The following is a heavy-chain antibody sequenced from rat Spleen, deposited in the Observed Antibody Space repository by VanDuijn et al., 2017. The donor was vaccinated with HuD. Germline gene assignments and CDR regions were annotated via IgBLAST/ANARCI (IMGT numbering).Heavy chain of an antibody. CDR1: GFSLLSYR. D-gene: IGHD1-12*01. Sequence: QVQLKESGPGLVQPSQTLSLICTFSGFSLLSYRVNWVRQPPGKGLEWMGGIWGDGSTNYNSALKSRLIISRDTSKSQVFLKMNNLQTEDTAMYFCARSDYASPYYFDYWGQGVMVTVSS. J-gene: IGHJ2*01. V-gene: IGHV2S12*01. CDR3: ARSDYASPYYFDY. CDR2: IWGDGST.